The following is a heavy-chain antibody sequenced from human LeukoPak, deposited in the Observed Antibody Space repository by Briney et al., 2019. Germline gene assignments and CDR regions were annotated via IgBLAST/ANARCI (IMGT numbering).Heavy chain of an antibody. J-gene: IGHJ4*02. CDR1: GFTFSSYG. CDR2: IWYDGSNK. V-gene: IGHV3-33*01. Sequence: PGGSLRLSCAASGFTFSSYGMHWVRQAPGKGLEWVAVIWYDGSNKYYADSVKGRFTISRDNSKNTLYLQMSSLRAEDTAVYYCARDGGSGWYFDYWGQGTLVTVSS. CDR3: ARDGGSGWYFDY. D-gene: IGHD6-19*01.